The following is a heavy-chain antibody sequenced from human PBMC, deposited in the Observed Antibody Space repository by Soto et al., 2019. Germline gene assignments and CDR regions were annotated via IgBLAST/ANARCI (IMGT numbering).Heavy chain of an antibody. CDR1: GYTFTSYD. CDR3: ARRAETNGWNGFGADKYYFDF. J-gene: IGHJ4*02. CDR2: LNPNTGNS. D-gene: IGHD1-1*01. Sequence: ASVKVSCKASGYTFTSYDIYWVRQATGQGLEWMGWLNPNTGNSGYAQKFQGRITVTSDTSINTVHMELSSLRSEDTAVYYCARRAETNGWNGFGADKYYFDFWGQGTLVTAPQ. V-gene: IGHV1-8*01.